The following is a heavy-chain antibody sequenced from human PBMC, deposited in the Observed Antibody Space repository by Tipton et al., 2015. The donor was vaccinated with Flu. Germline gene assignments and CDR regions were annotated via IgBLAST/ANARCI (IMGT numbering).Heavy chain of an antibody. CDR2: VYPSGTT. CDR3: ARLSYYDVDLKNFYFDY. D-gene: IGHD3-10*02. Sequence: LRLSCKDSGFTFSSDAMTWVRQAPGKGLELIGSVYPSGTTYYNPSLKSRVTISVDTSKSQFPLKLRSVTAADTAVYYCARLSYYDVDLKNFYFDYWGQGALVTVSS. V-gene: IGHV4-38-2*02. CDR1: GFTFSSDA. J-gene: IGHJ4*02.